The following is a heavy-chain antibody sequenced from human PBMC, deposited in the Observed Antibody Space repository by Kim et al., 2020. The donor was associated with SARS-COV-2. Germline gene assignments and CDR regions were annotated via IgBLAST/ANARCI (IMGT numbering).Heavy chain of an antibody. D-gene: IGHD6-13*01. CDR2: INPNCGTA. CDR3: ARGTGTKNLAAAGTLEY. J-gene: IGHJ4*01. CDR1: GGTFSSYA. Sequence: SVKVSCKASGGTFSSYAINWVRQAPGQGLEWMGGINPNCGTASYAQKFQGRVTITANASTSTAYMELSSLRSEDTAVYYCARGTGTKNLAAAGTLEYWG. V-gene: IGHV1-69*13.